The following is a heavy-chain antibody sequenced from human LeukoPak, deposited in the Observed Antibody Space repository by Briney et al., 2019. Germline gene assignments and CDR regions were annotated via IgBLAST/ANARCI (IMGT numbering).Heavy chain of an antibody. D-gene: IGHD2/OR15-2a*01. CDR1: GDSISSYH. J-gene: IGHJ4*02. CDR3: ARGRQYLNPFDS. Sequence: SETLSLTCTVSGDSISSYHWNWIRQPPGKGLEYIGHISYTGTTNYNPSLKSRVTISLDTSKNQFSLKLNSVTAADTAVYYCARGRQYLNPFDSWGQGTPVTVSS. V-gene: IGHV4-59*01. CDR2: ISYTGTT.